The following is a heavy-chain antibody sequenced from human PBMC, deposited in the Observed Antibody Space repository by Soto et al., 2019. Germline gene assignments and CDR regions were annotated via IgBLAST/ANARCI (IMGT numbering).Heavy chain of an antibody. D-gene: IGHD4-17*01. CDR2: IYYTGST. V-gene: IGHV4-59*01. J-gene: IGHJ4*02. Sequence: QVQLQESGPGLVTPSETLSLTCTVSGGSMSSNYWTWIRQSPEKGLEWIGYIYYTGSTKYNPSLKSRVTISLDTSKTQFSLRLTSVTSADTAIYYCARGGSYGDFFDSWGQGAEVNVTS. CDR1: GGSMSSNY. CDR3: ARGGSYGDFFDS.